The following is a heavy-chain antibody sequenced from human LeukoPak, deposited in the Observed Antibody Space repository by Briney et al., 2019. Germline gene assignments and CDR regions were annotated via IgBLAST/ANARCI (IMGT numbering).Heavy chain of an antibody. D-gene: IGHD3-3*01. CDR2: ISAYNGNT. CDR3: ARLWNPTIFGSLGAFDI. V-gene: IGHV1-18*01. Sequence: ASVKVSCKASGYTFTSYGISWVRQAPGQGLEWMGWISAYNGNTNYAQKLQGRVTMTTDTSTSTAYMELRSLRSDDTAVYYCARLWNPTIFGSLGAFDIWGQGTMVTVSS. CDR1: GYTFTSYG. J-gene: IGHJ3*02.